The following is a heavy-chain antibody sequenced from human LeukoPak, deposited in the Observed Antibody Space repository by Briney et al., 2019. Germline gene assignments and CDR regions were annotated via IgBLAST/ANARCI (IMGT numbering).Heavy chain of an antibody. CDR2: IYTSGST. V-gene: IGHV4-4*09. CDR1: GGSISSYY. Sequence: PSETLSLTCTVSGGSISSYYWSWIRQPPGKGLEWIGYIYTSGSTNYNPSLKSRVTISVDTSKNQFSLKLSSVTAADTAVYYCARLPRHCSSTGCPIDYWGQGTLVTVSS. CDR3: ARLPRHCSSTGCPIDY. J-gene: IGHJ4*02. D-gene: IGHD2-2*01.